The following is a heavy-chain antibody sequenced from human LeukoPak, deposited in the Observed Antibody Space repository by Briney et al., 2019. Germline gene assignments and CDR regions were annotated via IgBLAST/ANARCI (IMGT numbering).Heavy chain of an antibody. D-gene: IGHD3-3*01. J-gene: IGHJ4*02. CDR1: GNTFTANY. CDR2: IDPNSGST. Sequence: GASVKVSCKASGNTFTANYLHWVRQAPGQGLEWMGWIDPNSGSTNHAQMFQGRVTMTRDTSISTAYMELSRLRSDDTAVYYCASGSGLYSPDYWGQGTLVTVSS. CDR3: ASGSGLYSPDY. V-gene: IGHV1-2*02.